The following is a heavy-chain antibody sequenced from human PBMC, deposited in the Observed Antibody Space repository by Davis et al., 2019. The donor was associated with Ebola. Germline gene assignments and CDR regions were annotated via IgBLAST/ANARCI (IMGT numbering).Heavy chain of an antibody. V-gene: IGHV4-34*01. Sequence: MPSETLSLTCAVYGGSFSGYYWSWVRQSPGRELEWIGEVIDSGITNYNPSLKSRVSVSVDRSKNQFSLKLSSVTAADTAVYYCARGLQWLPDAFDIWGQGTMVTVSS. J-gene: IGHJ3*02. CDR1: GGSFSGYY. CDR3: ARGLQWLPDAFDI. CDR2: VIDSGIT. D-gene: IGHD6-19*01.